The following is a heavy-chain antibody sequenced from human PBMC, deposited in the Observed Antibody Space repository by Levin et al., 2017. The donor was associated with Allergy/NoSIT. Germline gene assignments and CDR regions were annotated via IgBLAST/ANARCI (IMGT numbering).Heavy chain of an antibody. CDR1: GFTFRSYS. Sequence: GGSLRLSCAASGFTFRSYSMNWVRQAPGKGLEWVSSISSSSSHIYYADSVKGRFTISRDNAKKSLYLQMNSLRAEDTAVYYCARDGDYGSGNYQLDYWGQGTLVTVSS. CDR2: ISSSSSHI. CDR3: ARDGDYGSGNYQLDY. J-gene: IGHJ4*02. V-gene: IGHV3-21*01. D-gene: IGHD3-10*01.